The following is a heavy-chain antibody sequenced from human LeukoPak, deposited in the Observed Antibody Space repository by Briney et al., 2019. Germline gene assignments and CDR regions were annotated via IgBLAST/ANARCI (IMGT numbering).Heavy chain of an antibody. Sequence: SETLSLTCTVSGGSISSYYWSWIRQPPGKGLEWIGYIYYSGSTNYNPSLKSRVTISVDTSKNQFSLKLSSVTAADTAVYYCAIXQLWPRXXXDPWGQGTLVTVSS. J-gene: IGHJ5*02. CDR3: AIXQLWPRXXXDP. V-gene: IGHV4-59*01. D-gene: IGHD5-18*01. CDR2: IYYSGST. CDR1: GGSISSYY.